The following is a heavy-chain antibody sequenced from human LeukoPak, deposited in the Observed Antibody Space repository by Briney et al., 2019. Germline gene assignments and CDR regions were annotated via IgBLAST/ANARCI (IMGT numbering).Heavy chain of an antibody. CDR1: GGTFSSYA. CDR3: VSAYYYGSGSSSGFDY. V-gene: IGHV1-69*06. Sequence: ASVKVSCKASGGTFSSYAISWVRQAPGQGLEWMGGIIPIFGTANYAQKFQGRVTITADKSTSTAYMELSSLRSEDTAVYYCVSAYYYGSGSSSGFDYWGQGTLVTVSS. D-gene: IGHD3-10*01. CDR2: IIPIFGTA. J-gene: IGHJ4*02.